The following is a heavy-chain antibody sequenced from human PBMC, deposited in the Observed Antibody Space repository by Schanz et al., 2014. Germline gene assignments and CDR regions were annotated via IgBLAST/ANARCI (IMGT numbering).Heavy chain of an antibody. Sequence: EVQLVESGGGLVQPGGSLRLSCAASGFTVSNNYMSWVRQAPGKGLECVSIIYSDGSTYYVDSVKGRFIISRDNSKNTVYLQMNSLRAEDTAVYYCARDPGGTKTHGLWGRGTLVTVSS. CDR1: GFTVSNNY. CDR2: IYSDGST. V-gene: IGHV3-66*01. CDR3: ARDPGGTKTHGL. J-gene: IGHJ4*02. D-gene: IGHD2-15*01.